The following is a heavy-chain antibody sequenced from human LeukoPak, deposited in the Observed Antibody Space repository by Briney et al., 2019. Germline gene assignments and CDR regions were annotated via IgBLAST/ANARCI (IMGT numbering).Heavy chain of an antibody. CDR1: GFTVSSNY. CDR3: ARYLVAYYYYYGMDV. D-gene: IGHD2-2*01. J-gene: IGHJ6*02. Sequence: GGSLRLSCAASGFTVSSNYMSWVRQAPGKGLEWVSVIYSGGSTYYADSVKGRFTISRDNSKNTLYLQMNGLRAEDTAVYYCARYLVAYYYYYGMDVWGQGTTVTVSS. V-gene: IGHV3-66*01. CDR2: IYSGGST.